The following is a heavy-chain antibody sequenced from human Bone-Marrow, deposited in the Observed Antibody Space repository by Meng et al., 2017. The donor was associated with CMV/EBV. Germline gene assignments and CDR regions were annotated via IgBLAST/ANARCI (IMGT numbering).Heavy chain of an antibody. D-gene: IGHD3-22*01. CDR2: ISYDGSNE. CDR3: ARESVRIKQYYYDSSGPIDY. V-gene: IGHV3-30-3*01. CDR1: GFTFSNHA. Sequence: GESLKISCAASGFTFSNHAMHWVRQAPGKGLEWVAVISYDGSNEYYADSVKGRFTITRDNSKNTLYLQMDSLRAEDTAVYYCARESVRIKQYYYDSSGPIDYWGQGTLVTVSS. J-gene: IGHJ4*02.